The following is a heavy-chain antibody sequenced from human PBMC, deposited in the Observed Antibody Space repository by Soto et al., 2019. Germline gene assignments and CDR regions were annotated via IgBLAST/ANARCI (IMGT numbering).Heavy chain of an antibody. D-gene: IGHD5-18*01. V-gene: IGHV4-31*03. Sequence: SETLSLTCTVSGGSISSGGYYWSWIRQHPGKGLEWIGYIYYSGSTYYNPSLKSRVTISVDTSKNQFSLKLSSVTAADTAVYYCARDDGDWWEADTAMVTGFLRAFDIWGQGTMVTVSS. CDR3: ARDDGDWWEADTAMVTGFLRAFDI. CDR1: GGSISSGGYY. J-gene: IGHJ3*02. CDR2: IYYSGST.